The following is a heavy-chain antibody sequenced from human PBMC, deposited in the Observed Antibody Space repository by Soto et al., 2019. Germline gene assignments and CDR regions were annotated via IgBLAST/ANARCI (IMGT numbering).Heavy chain of an antibody. CDR1: GFTFSGSA. CDR3: TRHEHGEYGDYEEATPYYYYYGMDV. Sequence: GGSLRLSCAASGFTFSGSAMHWVRQASGKGLEWVGRIRSKANSYATAYAASVKGRFTISRDDSKNTAYLQMNSLKTEDTAVYYCTRHEHGEYGDYEEATPYYYYYGMDVWGQGTTVTVSS. V-gene: IGHV3-73*01. CDR2: IRSKANSYAT. D-gene: IGHD4-17*01. J-gene: IGHJ6*02.